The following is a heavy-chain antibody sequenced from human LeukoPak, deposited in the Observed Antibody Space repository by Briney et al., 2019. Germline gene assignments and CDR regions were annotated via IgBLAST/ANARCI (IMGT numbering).Heavy chain of an antibody. CDR2: ISSSGSTM. CDR1: GFIFSRYE. J-gene: IGHJ4*02. CDR3: ARVTKYLDFDY. Sequence: GGSLRLSCAASGFIFSRYEMNWVRHAPGKGLQWVSYISSSGSTMYYADSVKGRFTISRDDAKNSLSLQMDSLRAEDTAVYYCARVTKYLDFDYWGQGTLVTVSS. V-gene: IGHV3-48*03. D-gene: IGHD3-3*01.